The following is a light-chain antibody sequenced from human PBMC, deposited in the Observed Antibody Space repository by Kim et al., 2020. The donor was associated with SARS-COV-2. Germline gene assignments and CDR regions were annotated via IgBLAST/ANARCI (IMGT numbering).Light chain of an antibody. CDR3: SSYTSSSSVV. Sequence: QSALTQPASVSGSPRQSITISCTGTNSDVGGYNYVSWYQQHPGKAPKLMIYDVSTRPSGVSNRFSGSKSGNTASLTSSGLQAEDAADYYCSSYTSSSSVVFCGGAQLTVL. V-gene: IGLV2-14*03. CDR1: NSDVGGYNY. CDR2: DVS. J-gene: IGLJ2*01.